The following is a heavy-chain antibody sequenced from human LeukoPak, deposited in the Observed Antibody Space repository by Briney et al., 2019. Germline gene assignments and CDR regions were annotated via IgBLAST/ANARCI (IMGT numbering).Heavy chain of an antibody. CDR3: ARGAAGRAFDY. D-gene: IGHD1-14*01. Sequence: GGSLRLSCAASGFTFSSYSMNWVRQAPGKGLEWVSSISSSSSYIYYADSVKGRFTISRDDAKNSLYLQMNSLRAEDTAVYYCARGAAGRAFDYWGQGTLVTVSS. J-gene: IGHJ4*02. V-gene: IGHV3-21*01. CDR2: ISSSSSYI. CDR1: GFTFSSYS.